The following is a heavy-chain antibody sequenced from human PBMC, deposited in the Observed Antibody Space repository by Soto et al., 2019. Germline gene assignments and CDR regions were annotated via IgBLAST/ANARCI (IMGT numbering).Heavy chain of an antibody. Sequence: QVQLVQSGAEVKKPGSSVKVSCKASGGTFSSYAISWVRQAPGQGLEWMGGIIPIFGTANYAQKFQGRVTSTADKSTSTAYMELSSLRSEDTAVYYCARGGPRVTMIVVVTAFDIWGQGTMVTVSS. J-gene: IGHJ3*02. CDR1: GGTFSSYA. D-gene: IGHD3-22*01. CDR3: ARGGPRVTMIVVVTAFDI. V-gene: IGHV1-69*06. CDR2: IIPIFGTA.